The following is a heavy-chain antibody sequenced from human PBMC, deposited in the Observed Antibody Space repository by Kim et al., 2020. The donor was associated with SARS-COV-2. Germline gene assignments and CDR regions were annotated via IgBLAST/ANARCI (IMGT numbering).Heavy chain of an antibody. CDR1: GFTFSDYY. CDR3: ARSKSSSSWYIGSSDYYFDY. CDR2: ISSSSSYT. Sequence: GGSLRLSCAASGFTFSDYYMSWIRQAPGKGLEWVSYISSSSSYTNYADSVKGRFTISRDNAKNSLYLQMNSLRAEDTAVYYCARSKSSSSWYIGSSDYYFDYWGQGTLVTVSS. J-gene: IGHJ4*02. D-gene: IGHD6-13*01. V-gene: IGHV3-11*06.